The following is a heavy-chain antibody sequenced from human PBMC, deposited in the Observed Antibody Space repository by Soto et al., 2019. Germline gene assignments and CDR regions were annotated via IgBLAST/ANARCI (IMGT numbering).Heavy chain of an antibody. CDR1: GFTFDDYA. J-gene: IGHJ4*02. CDR3: AKGVCSGSYPFEY. V-gene: IGHV3-9*01. Sequence: SLRLSCAASGFTFDDYAMHWVRQAPGKGLVWVSGISWNSGSIGYAASVEGRFTISRDNAKNSLYLQMNSLRAEDTAWYYYAKGVCSGSYPFEYWGQGTLVTVSS. CDR2: ISWNSGSI. D-gene: IGHD1-26*01.